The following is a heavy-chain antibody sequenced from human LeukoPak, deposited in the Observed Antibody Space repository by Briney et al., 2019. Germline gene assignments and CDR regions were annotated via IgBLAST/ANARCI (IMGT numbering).Heavy chain of an antibody. CDR3: ARELYSSGLPYYYYYYYMDV. CDR1: GGSISSGSYY. J-gene: IGHJ6*03. V-gene: IGHV4-61*02. Sequence: SETLSLTCTVSGGSISSGSYYWSWIRQPAGKGLEWIGRIYTSGSTNYNPSLKSRVTISVDTSKNQFSLKLSSVTAADTAVYYCARELYSSGLPYYYYYYYMDVWGKGTTVTISS. D-gene: IGHD6-19*01. CDR2: IYTSGST.